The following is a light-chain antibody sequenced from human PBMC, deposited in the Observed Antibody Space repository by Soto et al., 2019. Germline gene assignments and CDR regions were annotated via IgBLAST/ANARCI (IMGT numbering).Light chain of an antibody. CDR3: SSYTSSSTYV. CDR1: SSDVGGYNY. Sequence: QPVLTQPASVSGSPGQSITISCTGTSSDVGGYNYVSWYQQHPGKAPQLMIYHVSNRPSGVSNRFSGSKSGNTASLTISGLQAEYEADYYCSSYTSSSTYVFGTGTKLTVL. V-gene: IGLV2-14*01. CDR2: HVS. J-gene: IGLJ1*01.